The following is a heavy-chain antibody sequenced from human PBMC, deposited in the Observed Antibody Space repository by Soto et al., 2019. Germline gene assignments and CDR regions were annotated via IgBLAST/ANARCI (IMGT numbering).Heavy chain of an antibody. CDR3: ARDHYYAFDI. CDR2: FGITGKSG. V-gene: IGHV3-48*02. Sequence: GGSLRLSCVASGFTFSDYAMNWVRQAPGEGLEWVSWFGITGKSGDYADSVRGRFTMSRDNARNSVHLQMSSLRDEDTAVYYCARDHYYAFDIWGQGTMVTVSS. D-gene: IGHD1-26*01. J-gene: IGHJ3*02. CDR1: GFTFSDYA.